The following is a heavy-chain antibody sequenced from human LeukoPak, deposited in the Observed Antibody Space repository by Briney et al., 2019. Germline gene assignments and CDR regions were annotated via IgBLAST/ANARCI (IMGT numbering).Heavy chain of an antibody. D-gene: IGHD3-10*01. CDR1: GFTFSSYW. J-gene: IGHJ4*02. CDR2: IKQDGSEK. CDR3: ARVGSFLAYYFDY. Sequence: PGGSLRLSCAASGFTFSSYWMSWVRQAPGKGLEWVANIKQDGSEKYYVDSVKGRFTISRDNAKNSLYLQMNSLRAEDTAVYYCARVGSFLAYYFDYWGQGTLVTVSS. V-gene: IGHV3-7*01.